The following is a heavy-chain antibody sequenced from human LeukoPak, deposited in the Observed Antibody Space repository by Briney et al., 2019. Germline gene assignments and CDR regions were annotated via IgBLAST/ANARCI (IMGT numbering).Heavy chain of an antibody. D-gene: IGHD3-22*01. J-gene: IGHJ4*02. Sequence: GESLKISCKGSGYSFTSYWIGWVRQMPGKGLEWMGIIYPGDSDTRYSPSFQGQVTISADKSISTAYPQWSSLKASDTAMYYCARPYYDSSGYYYEDYWGQGTLVTVSS. CDR2: IYPGDSDT. CDR3: ARPYYDSSGYYYEDY. CDR1: GYSFTSYW. V-gene: IGHV5-51*01.